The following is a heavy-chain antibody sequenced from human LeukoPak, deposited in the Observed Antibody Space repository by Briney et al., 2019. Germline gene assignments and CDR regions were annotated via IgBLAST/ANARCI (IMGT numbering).Heavy chain of an antibody. CDR1: GFTFSDYY. J-gene: IGHJ6*03. Sequence: GGSLRLSCAASGFTFSDYYMSWIRQAPGKGLEWVSAISGSGSTTSYADSVKGRFTISRDNSKNTLDLQMNSLRGDDTAVYYCAKTRTIFGVVGYMDVWGKGTTVTVSS. V-gene: IGHV3-23*01. D-gene: IGHD3-3*01. CDR3: AKTRTIFGVVGYMDV. CDR2: ISGSGSTT.